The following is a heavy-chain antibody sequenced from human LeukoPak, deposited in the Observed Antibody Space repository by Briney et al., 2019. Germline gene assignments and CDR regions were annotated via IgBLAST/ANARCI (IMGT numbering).Heavy chain of an antibody. D-gene: IGHD2-15*01. J-gene: IGHJ3*02. V-gene: IGHV3-23*01. CDR1: GFTFSSYA. CDR3: AKDIVVVVAATPIWSAFDI. Sequence: PGGSLRLSCAASGFTFSSYAMSWVRQAPGRGLEWVSAISGSGGSTYYADSVKGRFTISRDNSKNTLYLQMNSLRAEDTAVYYCAKDIVVVVAATPIWSAFDIWGQGTMVTVSS. CDR2: ISGSGGST.